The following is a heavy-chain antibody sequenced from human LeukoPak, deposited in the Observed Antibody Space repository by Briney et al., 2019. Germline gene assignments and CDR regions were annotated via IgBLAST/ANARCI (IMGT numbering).Heavy chain of an antibody. CDR2: ISSSGSTI. V-gene: IGHV3-48*03. CDR3: AKDMGGGYRASDY. CDR1: GFTFSSYE. D-gene: IGHD1-26*01. J-gene: IGHJ4*02. Sequence: HPGGSLRLSCAASGFTFSSYEMNWVRQAPGKGLEWVSYISSSGSTIYYADSVKGRFTISRDNSKNTVYLQMNSLRAEDTAVYYCAKDMGGGYRASDYWGQGTLVTVSS.